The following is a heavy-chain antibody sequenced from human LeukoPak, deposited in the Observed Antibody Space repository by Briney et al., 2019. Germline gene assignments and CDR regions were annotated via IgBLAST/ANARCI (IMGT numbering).Heavy chain of an antibody. J-gene: IGHJ4*02. CDR1: GRSMNSYY. CDR2: IYHTGST. CDR3: ARVSLAYPNPSVDY. V-gene: IGHV4-59*01. D-gene: IGHD2-21*01. Sequence: PSETLSLTCTVSGRSMNSYYWSWIRQPPGKGLEWIGYIYHTGSTNYNPSLKSRVTISLDTSKNHFSLKVSSVTAADTAVYYCARVSLAYPNPSVDYWGQGTLVTVSS.